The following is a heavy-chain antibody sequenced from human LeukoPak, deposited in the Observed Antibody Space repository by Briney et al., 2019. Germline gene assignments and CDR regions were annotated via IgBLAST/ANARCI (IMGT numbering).Heavy chain of an antibody. D-gene: IGHD3-10*01. CDR3: ARGQRLWFGELSPRFDY. V-gene: IGHV4-34*01. J-gene: IGHJ4*02. CDR1: GGSFSGYY. CDR2: INHSGST. Sequence: PSETLSLTCAVYGGSFSGYYWSWIRQPPGKGLEWIGEINHSGSTNYNPSLKSRVTISVDTPKNQFSLKLSSVTAADTAVYYCARGQRLWFGELSPRFDYWGQGTLVTVSS.